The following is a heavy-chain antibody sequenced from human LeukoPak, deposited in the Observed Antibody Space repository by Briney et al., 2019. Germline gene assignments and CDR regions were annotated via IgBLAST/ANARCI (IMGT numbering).Heavy chain of an antibody. CDR3: ARGVTMIVDLNGGAFDI. Sequence: GASVKVSCKASGYTFTSYDINWVRQATGQGLEWMGWMNPNSGNTGYAQKFQGRVTMTRNTSISTAYMGLSSLRSEDTAVYYCARGVTMIVDLNGGAFDIWGRGTMVTVSS. V-gene: IGHV1-8*01. CDR2: MNPNSGNT. CDR1: GYTFTSYD. D-gene: IGHD3-22*01. J-gene: IGHJ3*02.